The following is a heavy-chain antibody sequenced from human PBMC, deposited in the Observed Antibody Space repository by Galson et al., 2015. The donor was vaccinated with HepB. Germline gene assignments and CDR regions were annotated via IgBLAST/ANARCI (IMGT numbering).Heavy chain of an antibody. CDR1: GGTFSSYA. D-gene: IGHD6-6*01. CDR2: IIPILGTA. Sequence: SVKVSCKASGGTFSSYAISWVRQAPGQGLEWMGGIIPILGTANYAQKFQGRVTITADKSTSTAYMELSSLRSEDTAVYYCAKLGYSSSSPGYYYYGMDVWGQGTTVTVSS. J-gene: IGHJ6*02. CDR3: AKLGYSSSSPGYYYYGMDV. V-gene: IGHV1-69*10.